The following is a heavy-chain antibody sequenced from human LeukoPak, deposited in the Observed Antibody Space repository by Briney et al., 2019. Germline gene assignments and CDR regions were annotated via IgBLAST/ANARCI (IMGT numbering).Heavy chain of an antibody. CDR1: GGSFSGYY. Sequence: SETLSLTCAVYGGSFSGYYWSWIRQPPGKGLEWIGEINHSGSTNYNPPLKSRVTISVDTSKNQFSLKLSSVTAADTAVYYCARAELLWFGEYHNWFDPWGQGTLVTVSS. CDR2: INHSGST. CDR3: ARAELLWFGEYHNWFDP. D-gene: IGHD3-10*01. J-gene: IGHJ5*02. V-gene: IGHV4-34*01.